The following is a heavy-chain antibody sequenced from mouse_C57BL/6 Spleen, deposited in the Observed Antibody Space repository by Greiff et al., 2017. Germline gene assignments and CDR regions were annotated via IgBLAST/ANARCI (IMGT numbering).Heavy chain of an antibody. J-gene: IGHJ2*01. Sequence: EVMLVESGGDLVKPGGSLKLSCAASGFTFSSYGISWVRQTPDKRLEWVATISSGGSYTYYPASVKGRFTISRDNAKNTLYLQMSSLKSEDTAMYYCARYSNSYYFDYGGQGTTLTVSS. CDR2: ISSGGSYT. D-gene: IGHD2-5*01. CDR3: ARYSNSYYFDY. V-gene: IGHV5-6*02. CDR1: GFTFSSYG.